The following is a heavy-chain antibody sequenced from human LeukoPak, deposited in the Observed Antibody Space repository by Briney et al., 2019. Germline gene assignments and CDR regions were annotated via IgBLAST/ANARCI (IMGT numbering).Heavy chain of an antibody. J-gene: IGHJ4*02. CDR2: IKQDGGGK. D-gene: IGHD6-19*01. CDR1: GFTFSDFW. V-gene: IGHV3-7*01. Sequence: GGSLRLSCAASGFTFSDFWMSWVRQAPGKGLEWVANIKQDGGGKYYVDSVKGRFTISRDNAKNSLYLQMDSLTAEDTAVYYCARGRYVSGWYPDYFDFWGQGILVTASS. CDR3: ARGRYVSGWYPDYFDF.